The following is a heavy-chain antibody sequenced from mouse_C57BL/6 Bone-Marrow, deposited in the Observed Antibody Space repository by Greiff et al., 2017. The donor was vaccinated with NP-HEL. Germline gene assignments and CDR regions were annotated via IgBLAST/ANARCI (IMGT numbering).Heavy chain of an antibody. CDR2: ISYSGST. Sequence: EVQLQESGPGLAKPSQTLSLPCSVTGYSITSDYWNWIRKFTGNNLEYMGYISYSGSTYYNPSLKSRISITRDTSNNQYYLQLNSVTTEDTATYYCARRITTVVAHWYFDVWGTGTTVTVSS. D-gene: IGHD1-1*01. CDR1: GYSITSDY. V-gene: IGHV3-8*01. J-gene: IGHJ1*03. CDR3: ARRITTVVAHWYFDV.